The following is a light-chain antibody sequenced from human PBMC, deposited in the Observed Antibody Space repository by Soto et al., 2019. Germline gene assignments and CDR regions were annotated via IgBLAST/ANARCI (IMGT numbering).Light chain of an antibody. CDR3: HHYGRSPGT. V-gene: IGKV3-20*01. J-gene: IGKJ1*01. Sequence: EIVLTQSPGTLSLSPGERATLSCRASQSVSSTYLAWYQQKPGQAPRLLIYGASSRATGIPDRFSGSGSGTDFTLTISRPQPEDFAVYYCHHYGRSPGTFGQGTKVEIK. CDR2: GAS. CDR1: QSVSSTY.